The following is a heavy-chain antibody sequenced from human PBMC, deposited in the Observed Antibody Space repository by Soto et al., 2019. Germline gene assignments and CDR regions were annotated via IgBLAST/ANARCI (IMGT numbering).Heavy chain of an antibody. J-gene: IGHJ4*02. Sequence: PGGSLRLSCAASGFTFSSYDMHWVRQATGKGLEWVSAIGTAGDTYYPGSVKGRFTISRENAKNSLYLQMNSLRAGDTAVYYCARSTGSSWYDYWGQGTLVTVSS. CDR1: GFTFSSYD. CDR3: ARSTGSSWYDY. CDR2: IGTAGDT. V-gene: IGHV3-13*01. D-gene: IGHD6-13*01.